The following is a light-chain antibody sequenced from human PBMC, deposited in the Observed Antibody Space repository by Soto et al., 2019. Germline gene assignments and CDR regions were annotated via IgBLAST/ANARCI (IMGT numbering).Light chain of an antibody. CDR2: GAS. CDR1: QSVSSSS. V-gene: IGKV3-20*01. CDR3: QQYGSSPS. J-gene: IGKJ4*01. Sequence: EIVLTQSPGTLSLSPGERATLSCRASQSVSSSSLAWYQQKPGQAPRLLIYGASTRATGIPDRFSGSESGTDFTLIISRLEPEDIAVYYCQQYGSSPSFGGGTKVEIK.